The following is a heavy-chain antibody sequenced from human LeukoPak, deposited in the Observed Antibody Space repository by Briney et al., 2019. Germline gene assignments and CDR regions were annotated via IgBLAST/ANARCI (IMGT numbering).Heavy chain of an antibody. V-gene: IGHV3-74*01. Sequence: GGSLRLSCAASGFTFSSYWMHWVRQAPGKGLVWVSRIKSDGSSTSYAEFVKGRFTISRDNAKNTLYLQMNSLRAEDTAVYYCARRSAARDAFDIWGQGTMVTVSS. J-gene: IGHJ3*02. CDR1: GFTFSSYW. CDR2: IKSDGSST. D-gene: IGHD6-6*01. CDR3: ARRSAARDAFDI.